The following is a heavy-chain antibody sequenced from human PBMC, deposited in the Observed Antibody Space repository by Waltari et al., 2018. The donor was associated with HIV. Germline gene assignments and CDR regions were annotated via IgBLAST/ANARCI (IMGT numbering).Heavy chain of an antibody. J-gene: IGHJ4*02. CDR3: TSTGGGITDY. Sequence: EVQLVESGGGLVKPGESLRLSCADSGFTLTNAWMSWVRQAPGKGREWVGRIKSEDDGGTTDYAAPVKGRFTISRDDSKNALYLQMNSLKTEDTALYYCTSTGGGITDYWGQGTLVTVSS. CDR1: GFTLTNAW. V-gene: IGHV3-15*01. D-gene: IGHD2-15*01. CDR2: IKSEDDGGTT.